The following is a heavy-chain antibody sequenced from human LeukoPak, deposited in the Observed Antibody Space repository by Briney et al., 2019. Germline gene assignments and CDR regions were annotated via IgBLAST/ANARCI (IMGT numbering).Heavy chain of an antibody. CDR2: INPNSGGT. CDR3: ARDYGSGSYPFDY. Sequence: ASVKVSCKASGNTFTGYYMHWVRQAPGQGLEWMGWINPNSGGTNYAQKLQGRVTMTTDTSTSTAYMELRSLRSDDTAVYYCARDYGSGSYPFDYWGQGTLVTVSS. CDR1: GNTFTGYY. D-gene: IGHD3-10*01. V-gene: IGHV1-2*02. J-gene: IGHJ4*02.